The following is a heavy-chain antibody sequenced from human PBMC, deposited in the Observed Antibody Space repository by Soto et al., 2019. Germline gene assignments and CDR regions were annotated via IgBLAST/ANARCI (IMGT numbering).Heavy chain of an antibody. J-gene: IGHJ5*02. CDR3: AVEQWDWFDP. CDR2: INHSGST. V-gene: IGHV4-34*01. CDR1: GGSFSGYY. Sequence: PSETLSLTCAVYGGSFSGYYWSWIRQPPGKGLEWIGEINHSGSTNYNPSIKSRVTISVDTSKNQFSLSLTSVTPADTAVYYCAVEQWDWFDPWGQGTLVTVSS. D-gene: IGHD1-26*01.